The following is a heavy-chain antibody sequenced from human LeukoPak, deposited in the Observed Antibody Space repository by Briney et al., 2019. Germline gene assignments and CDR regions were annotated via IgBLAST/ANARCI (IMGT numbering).Heavy chain of an antibody. Sequence: GGSLRLSCAASGFTSSSYSMNWVRQAPGKGLEWVSSISSSSSYIYYTDSVKGRFTISRDNAKNSLYLQMNSLRAEDTAVYYCARDPLEGVCSSTSCPYYFDYWGQGTLVTVSS. J-gene: IGHJ4*02. CDR3: ARDPLEGVCSSTSCPYYFDY. D-gene: IGHD2-2*01. CDR2: ISSSSSYI. V-gene: IGHV3-21*01. CDR1: GFTSSSYS.